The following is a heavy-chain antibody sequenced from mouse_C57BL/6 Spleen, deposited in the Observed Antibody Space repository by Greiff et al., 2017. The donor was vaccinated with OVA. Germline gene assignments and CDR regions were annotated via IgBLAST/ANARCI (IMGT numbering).Heavy chain of an antibody. CDR2: INPNNGGT. J-gene: IGHJ4*01. Sequence: EVQLQQSGPELVKPGASVKIPCKASGYTFTDYNMDWVKQSHGKSLEWIGDINPNNGGTIYNQKFKGKATLTVDKASSTAYMELRSLTSEDTAVYYCARSSSYNYAMDYWGQGTSVTVSS. CDR3: ARSSSYNYAMDY. CDR1: GYTFTDYN. V-gene: IGHV1-18*01. D-gene: IGHD1-1*01.